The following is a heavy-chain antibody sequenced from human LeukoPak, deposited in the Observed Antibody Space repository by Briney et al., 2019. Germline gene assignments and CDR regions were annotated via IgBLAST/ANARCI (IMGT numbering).Heavy chain of an antibody. J-gene: IGHJ3*02. V-gene: IGHV4-59*08. CDR2: LYYAGST. CDR1: GGSISSYY. D-gene: IGHD6-19*01. CDR3: ARPFYSSGWYGAFDI. Sequence: SETLSLTCTVSGGSISSYYWSWIRQTPGKGLEWIGSLYYAGSTYNNPSLESRVTISIDTSKNQFSLRLTSVTAADTAVYFCARPFYSSGWYGAFDIWGPGTMVTVSS.